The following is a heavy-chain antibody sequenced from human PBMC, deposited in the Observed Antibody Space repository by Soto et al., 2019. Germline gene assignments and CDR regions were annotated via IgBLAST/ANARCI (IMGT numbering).Heavy chain of an antibody. CDR3: ARVRRRDGYNPFDY. J-gene: IGHJ4*02. CDR1: GGTFSSYA. Sequence: QVQLVQSGAEVKKPGSSVKVSCKASGGTFSSYAISWVRQAPGQGLEWMGGIIPIFGTANYAQKFQGRVTITADESTSTAYMEVSSLRSEDTAVYYCARVRRRDGYNPFDYWGQGTLVTVSS. CDR2: IIPIFGTA. D-gene: IGHD5-12*01. V-gene: IGHV1-69*01.